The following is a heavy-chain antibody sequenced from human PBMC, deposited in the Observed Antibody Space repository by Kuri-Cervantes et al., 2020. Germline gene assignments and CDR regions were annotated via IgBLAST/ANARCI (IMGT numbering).Heavy chain of an antibody. CDR3: AGGRGSSWFSMGGNWFDP. J-gene: IGHJ5*02. Sequence: GSLRLSCTVSGGSISSSSYYWGWIRQPPGKGLEWIGSIYYSGSTYYNPSLKSRVTISVDTSKNQFSLKLSSVTAADTAVYYCAGGRGSSWFSMGGNWFDPWGQGTLVTVSS. CDR1: GGSISSSSYY. CDR2: IYYSGST. V-gene: IGHV4-39*07. D-gene: IGHD6-13*01.